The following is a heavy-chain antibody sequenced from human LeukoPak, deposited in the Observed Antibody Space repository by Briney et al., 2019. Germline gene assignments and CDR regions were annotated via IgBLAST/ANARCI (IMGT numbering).Heavy chain of an antibody. CDR3: ARGVSPYDAFDI. Sequence: ASVKVSCKASGYTFTGYYMHWVRQAPGQGLEWMGWINPNSGGTNCAQKFQGRVTMTRDTSISTAYMELSRLRSDDTAVYYCARGVSPYDAFDIWGQGTMVTVSS. CDR1: GYTFTGYY. J-gene: IGHJ3*02. V-gene: IGHV1-2*02. D-gene: IGHD5/OR15-5a*01. CDR2: INPNSGGT.